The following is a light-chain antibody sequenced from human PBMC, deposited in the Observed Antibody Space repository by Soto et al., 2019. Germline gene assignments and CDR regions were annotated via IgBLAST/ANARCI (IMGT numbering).Light chain of an antibody. J-gene: IGKJ2*01. CDR3: QQYNNWPPYT. Sequence: IVMTQSPATLSVSPGDRVTLSCRASPSVSSDLAWYQQRPGQAPRLLIYGASTRATGIPARFSGTGSGTEFTLTISSLQSEDFAIYYCQQYNNWPPYTFGQGTKLEIK. V-gene: IGKV3-15*01. CDR1: PSVSSD. CDR2: GAS.